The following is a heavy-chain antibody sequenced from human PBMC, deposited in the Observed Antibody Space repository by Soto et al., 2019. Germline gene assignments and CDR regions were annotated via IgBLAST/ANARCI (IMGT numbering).Heavy chain of an antibody. Sequence: EVQLVESGGGLVQPGRSLRLSCAASGFTFDDYAMHWVRQAPGKGLEWVSGIRWNSGSIGYADSVKGRFTISRDNEKRSLYLQMNSLRAEDTALYYCAKGIAPAGSWFDPWGQGPLVTVSS. V-gene: IGHV3-9*01. J-gene: IGHJ5*02. CDR3: AKGIAPAGSWFDP. CDR1: GFTFDDYA. CDR2: IRWNSGSI. D-gene: IGHD6-13*01.